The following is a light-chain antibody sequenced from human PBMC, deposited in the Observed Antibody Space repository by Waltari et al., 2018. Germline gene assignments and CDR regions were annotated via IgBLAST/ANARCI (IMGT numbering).Light chain of an antibody. V-gene: IGLV4-69*01. J-gene: IGLJ2*01. CDR3: QTWGTGTVV. CDR1: TGHSNHA. Sequence: QVVLTQSPSASASLGASVKLTCTLSTGHSNHATAWHKQQPEKGPRYLMTVYSDGSHNKGDGIPDRFSGSSSGAERYLIISSLQSEDEADYYCQTWGTGTVVFGGGTKLTVL. CDR2: VYSDGSH.